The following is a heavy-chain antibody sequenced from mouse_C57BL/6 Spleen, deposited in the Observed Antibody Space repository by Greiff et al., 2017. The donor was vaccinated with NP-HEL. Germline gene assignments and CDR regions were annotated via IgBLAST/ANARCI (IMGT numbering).Heavy chain of an antibody. CDR3: TVITTVVPDY. CDR1: GFNIKDYY. CDR2: IDPEDGDT. J-gene: IGHJ2*01. Sequence: EVQLQQSGAELVRPGASVKLSCTASGFNIKDYYMHWVKQRPEQGLEWIGRIDPEDGDTEYAPKFQGKATMTAYTSSNTAYLQLSSLTSEDTAVYYCTVITTVVPDYWGQGTTLTVSS. V-gene: IGHV14-1*01. D-gene: IGHD1-1*01.